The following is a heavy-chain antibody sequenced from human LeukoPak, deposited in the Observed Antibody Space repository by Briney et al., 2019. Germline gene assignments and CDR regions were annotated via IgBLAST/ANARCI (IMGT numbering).Heavy chain of an antibody. J-gene: IGHJ4*02. Sequence: GGSLRLSCAASGFTVSSNYMSWVRQVPGKGLEWVSVIYSGGSTYYADSVKGRFTISRDNSKNTLYLQMNSLRAEDTAVYYCASLYSSGWYSNYWGQGTLVTVSS. CDR3: ASLYSSGWYSNY. CDR1: GFTVSSNY. D-gene: IGHD6-19*01. CDR2: IYSGGST. V-gene: IGHV3-53*01.